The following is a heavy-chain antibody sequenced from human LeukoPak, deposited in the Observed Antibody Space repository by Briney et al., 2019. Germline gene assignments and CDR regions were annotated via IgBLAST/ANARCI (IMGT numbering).Heavy chain of an antibody. CDR3: AKPPFDP. CDR2: ISYDGSNK. Sequence: GGSLRLSCAASGFTFSSYGMRWVRQAPGKGLEWVAVISYDGSNKYYADSVKGRFTISRDNSKNTLYLQMNSLRAEDTAVYYCAKPPFDPWGQGTLVTVSS. J-gene: IGHJ5*02. CDR1: GFTFSSYG. V-gene: IGHV3-30*18.